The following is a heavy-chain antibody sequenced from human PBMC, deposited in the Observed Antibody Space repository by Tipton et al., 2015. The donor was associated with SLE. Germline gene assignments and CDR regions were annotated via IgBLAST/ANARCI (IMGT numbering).Heavy chain of an antibody. CDR2: IYTSGST. CDR1: GGSFSGYY. D-gene: IGHD1-26*01. J-gene: IGHJ1*01. Sequence: LSLTCAVYGGSFSGYYWSWIRQPAGKGLEWIGYIYTSGSTNYNPSLKSRVTISVDTSKNQFSLKLSSVTAADTAVYYCARYGTYDGSRYFQHWGQGTLVTVSS. V-gene: IGHV4-4*09. CDR3: ARYGTYDGSRYFQH.